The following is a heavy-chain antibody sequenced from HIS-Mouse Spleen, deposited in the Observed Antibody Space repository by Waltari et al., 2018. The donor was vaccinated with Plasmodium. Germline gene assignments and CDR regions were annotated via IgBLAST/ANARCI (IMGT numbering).Heavy chain of an antibody. CDR3: ARVTSSGVYWYFDL. CDR2: INHSGST. V-gene: IGHV4-34*01. CDR1: GGSLGGYY. Sequence: QVQLQQWGAGLLKPSETLSLTCAVYGGSLGGYYWSWIRQPPGKGLEWIGEINHSGSTNYNPSLKSRVTISVDTSKNQFSLKLSSVTAADTAVYYCARVTSSGVYWYFDLWGRGTLVTVSS. J-gene: IGHJ2*01. D-gene: IGHD3-3*01.